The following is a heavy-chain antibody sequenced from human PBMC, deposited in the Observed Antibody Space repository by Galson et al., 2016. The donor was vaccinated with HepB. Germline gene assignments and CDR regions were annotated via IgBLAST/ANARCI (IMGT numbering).Heavy chain of an antibody. V-gene: IGHV4-39*01. CDR1: GGSISSSSYY. Sequence: EPLSLTCTVSGGSISSSSYYWGWIRQPPGKGLEWIGSIYYSGTTYYNPSLKSRVTISVDTSKKQFSLKLSSVTAADTAVYYCARGIKYQLLRWTWLDPWGQGTLVTVSS. D-gene: IGHD2-2*01. J-gene: IGHJ5*02. CDR2: IYYSGTT. CDR3: ARGIKYQLLRWTWLDP.